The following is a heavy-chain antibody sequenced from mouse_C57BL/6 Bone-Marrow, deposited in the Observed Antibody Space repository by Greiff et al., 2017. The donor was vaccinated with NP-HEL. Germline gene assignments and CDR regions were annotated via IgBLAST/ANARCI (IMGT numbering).Heavy chain of an antibody. J-gene: IGHJ4*01. Sequence: QVQLQQPGAELVKPGASVKLSCKASGYTFTSYWMHWVKQRPGQGLEWIGMIHPNSGSTNYNEKFKSKATLTVDKSSSTAYMQLSSLTSEESAVYYCARGEPGSKETMDYWGQGTSVTVSS. V-gene: IGHV1-64*01. CDR1: GYTFTSYW. D-gene: IGHD1-1*01. CDR2: IHPNSGST. CDR3: ARGEPGSKETMDY.